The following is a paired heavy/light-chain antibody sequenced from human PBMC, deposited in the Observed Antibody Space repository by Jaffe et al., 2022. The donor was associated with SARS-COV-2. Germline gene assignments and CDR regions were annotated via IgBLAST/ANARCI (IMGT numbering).Heavy chain of an antibody. Sequence: EVQLVQSGAEVKKPGESLKISCKGSGYSFTSYWIGWVRQMPGKGLEWMGIIYPGDSDTRYSPSFQGQVTISADKSISTAYLQWSSLKASDTAMYYCARRIRNYDFWSGLANGMDVWGQGTTVTVSS. CDR3: ARRIRNYDFWSGLANGMDV. CDR2: IYPGDSDT. CDR1: GYSFTSYW. V-gene: IGHV5-51*01. D-gene: IGHD3-3*01. J-gene: IGHJ6*02.
Light chain of an antibody. CDR2: EVS. V-gene: IGLV2-8*01. J-gene: IGLJ2*01. CDR3: SSYAGSNNLG. CDR1: SSDVGGYNY. Sequence: QSALTQPPSASGSPGQSVTISCTGTSSDVGGYNYVSWYQQHPGKAPKLMIYEVSKRPSGVPDRFSGSKSGNTASLTVSGLQAEDEADYYCSSYAGSNNLGFGGGTKLTVL.